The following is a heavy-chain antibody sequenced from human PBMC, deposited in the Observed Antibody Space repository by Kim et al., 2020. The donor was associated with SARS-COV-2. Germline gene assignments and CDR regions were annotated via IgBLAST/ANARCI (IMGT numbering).Heavy chain of an antibody. CDR3: AKDPPAGYSSSYSRAEYFQR. D-gene: IGHD6-13*01. CDR1: GFTFNSYA. J-gene: IGHJ1*01. CDR2: ISGNGIST. V-gene: IGHV3-23*01. Sequence: GGSLRLSCAASGFTFNSYAMNWVRQAPGKGLEWVSGISGNGISTYYADSVKGRFTISRDNSKNTLYLQLNSRKAEDTAIYYCAKDPPAGYSSSYSRAEYFQRWGQGTLVTVSS.